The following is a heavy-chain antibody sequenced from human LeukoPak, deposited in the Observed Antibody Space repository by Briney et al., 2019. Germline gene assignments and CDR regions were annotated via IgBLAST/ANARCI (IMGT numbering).Heavy chain of an antibody. CDR3: ARENNYYDSSGYYDY. D-gene: IGHD3-22*01. J-gene: IGHJ4*02. CDR2: ISYDGSNK. Sequence: GGSLRLSCAASGFTFSSYAMHWVRQAPGKGLEWVAVISYDGSNKYYADSVKGRFTISRDNSKNMLFLQMNSLRAEDTAVYYCARENNYYDSSGYYDYWGQGTLVTVSS. CDR1: GFTFSSYA. V-gene: IGHV3-30*14.